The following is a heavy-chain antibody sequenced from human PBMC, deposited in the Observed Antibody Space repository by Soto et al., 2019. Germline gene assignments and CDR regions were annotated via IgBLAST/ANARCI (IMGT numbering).Heavy chain of an antibody. Sequence: GGSLRLSCTASGFTFGDYAMSWFRQAPGKGLEWVGFIRSKAYGGTTEYAASVKGRFTISRDDSKSIAYLQMNSLKTEDTAVYYCTRSYGSGSYPYYYGMDVWGQGTTVTVSS. J-gene: IGHJ6*02. D-gene: IGHD3-10*01. V-gene: IGHV3-49*03. CDR3: TRSYGSGSYPYYYGMDV. CDR2: IRSKAYGGTT. CDR1: GFTFGDYA.